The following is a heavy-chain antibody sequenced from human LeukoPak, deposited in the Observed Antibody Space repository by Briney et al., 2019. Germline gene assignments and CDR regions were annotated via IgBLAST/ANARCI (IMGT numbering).Heavy chain of an antibody. Sequence: GGSLRLSCAASGFIFSSYGMHWVRQAPGKGLEWVAVISYDGSNKYYADSVKGLFTISRDNSKNTLYLQMNSLRAEDTAVYYCAKDEGPRITMIVVVIPPWSFDLWGGGTVVRVSS. D-gene: IGHD3-22*01. J-gene: IGHJ2*01. V-gene: IGHV3-30*18. CDR3: AKDEGPRITMIVVVIPPWSFDL. CDR2: ISYDGSNK. CDR1: GFIFSSYG.